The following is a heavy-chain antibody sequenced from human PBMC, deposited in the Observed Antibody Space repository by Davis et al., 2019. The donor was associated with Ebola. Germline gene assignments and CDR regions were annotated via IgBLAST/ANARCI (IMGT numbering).Heavy chain of an antibody. CDR3: ARDLGWSESTFRY. J-gene: IGHJ4*02. CDR1: GFISSTHA. CDR2: ISYDGSNK. Sequence: PGGSLRLSCAASGFISSTHAMAWVRQAPGKGLEWVAVISYDGSNKYYADSVKGRFTISRDNSKNTLYLQMNSLRAEDTAVYYCARDLGWSESTFRYWGQGTLVTVSS. D-gene: IGHD3/OR15-3a*01. V-gene: IGHV3-30*04.